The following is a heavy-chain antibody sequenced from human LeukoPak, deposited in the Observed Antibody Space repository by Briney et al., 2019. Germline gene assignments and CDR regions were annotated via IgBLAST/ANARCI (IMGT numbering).Heavy chain of an antibody. V-gene: IGHV3-23*01. Sequence: GGSLRLSCAASGFTFRLYVMTWVRQAPGKGLQWVSAITGSGGSIYYADSVRGRFTISRDNSKNTLYLQMSSLRAEDTAIYYCAHPSTPDYGGLDYWGQGTLVTVSS. CDR2: ITGSGGSI. CDR3: AHPSTPDYGGLDY. J-gene: IGHJ4*02. CDR1: GFTFRLYV. D-gene: IGHD4-17*01.